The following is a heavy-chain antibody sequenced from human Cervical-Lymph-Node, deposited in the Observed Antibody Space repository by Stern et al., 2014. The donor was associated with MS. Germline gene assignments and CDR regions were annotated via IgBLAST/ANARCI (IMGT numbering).Heavy chain of an antibody. Sequence: VQLVQSGAEVKKPGASVKVSCKASGHTTTSYGITWVRQAPGQGLEWMGWISAHNGNKNYEQKFQGRVNTTTDTDTSTAYMELSSLRSDDTAVYFCATFIPTSGTFNWWGQGTLGTVSS. V-gene: IGHV1-18*01. J-gene: IGHJ4*02. CDR2: ISAHNGNK. CDR3: ATFIPTSGTFNW. D-gene: IGHD1-1*01. CDR1: GHTTTSYG.